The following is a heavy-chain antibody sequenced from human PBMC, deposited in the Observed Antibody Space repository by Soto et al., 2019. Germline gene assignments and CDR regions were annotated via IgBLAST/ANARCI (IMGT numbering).Heavy chain of an antibody. D-gene: IGHD3-22*01. Sequence: GGSLRLSCAASGFTFSSYGMHWVRQAPGKGLEWVAVIWYDGSNKYYADSVKGRFTISRDNSKNTLYLQMNSLRAEDTAVYYCARVGIVVDRDAFDIWGQGTMVTVSS. V-gene: IGHV3-33*01. CDR1: GFTFSSYG. J-gene: IGHJ3*02. CDR3: ARVGIVVDRDAFDI. CDR2: IWYDGSNK.